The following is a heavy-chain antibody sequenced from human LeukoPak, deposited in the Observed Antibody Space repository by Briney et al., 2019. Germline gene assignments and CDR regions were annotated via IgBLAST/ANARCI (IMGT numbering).Heavy chain of an antibody. CDR2: IRYDGSNK. CDR3: ARDRGIVGTTGYFYMDV. D-gene: IGHD1-26*01. V-gene: IGHV3-30*02. Sequence: GGSLRLSCAASGFTFSSYGMHWVRQAPGKGLEWVAFIRYDGSNKYYADSVKGRFTISRDNSKNTLYLQMNSLRAEDTAVYYCARDRGIVGTTGYFYMDVWGKGTTVTVSS. CDR1: GFTFSSYG. J-gene: IGHJ6*03.